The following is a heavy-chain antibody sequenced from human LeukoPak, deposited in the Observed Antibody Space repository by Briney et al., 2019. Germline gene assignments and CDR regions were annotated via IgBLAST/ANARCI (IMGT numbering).Heavy chain of an antibody. D-gene: IGHD6-13*01. CDR1: XFTFSSYG. V-gene: IGHV3-30*18. Sequence: GGSLRLSCAASXFTFSSYGMHWVRQAPGKGLEWVAIISYDGSNKYYADSVKGRFTISRDNSKNTLYLQMNSLRAEDTAVYYCAKDTTMSIATGGRLDYWGQGTLVTVSS. J-gene: IGHJ4*02. CDR2: ISYDGSNK. CDR3: AKDTTMSIATGGRLDY.